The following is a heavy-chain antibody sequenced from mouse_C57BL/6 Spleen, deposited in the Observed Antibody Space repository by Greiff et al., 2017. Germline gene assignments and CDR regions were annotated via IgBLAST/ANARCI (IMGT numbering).Heavy chain of an antibody. V-gene: IGHV1-64*01. CDR1: GYTFTSYW. CDR2: IHPNSGST. Sequence: QVQLKQPGAELVKPGASVKLSCKASGYTFTSYWMHWVKQRPGQGLEWIGMIHPNSGSTNYNEKFKSKATLTVDKSSSTAYMQLSSLTSEDSAVYYCAYYDYDVGYAMDYWGQGTSVTVSS. CDR3: AYYDYDVGYAMDY. J-gene: IGHJ4*01. D-gene: IGHD2-4*01.